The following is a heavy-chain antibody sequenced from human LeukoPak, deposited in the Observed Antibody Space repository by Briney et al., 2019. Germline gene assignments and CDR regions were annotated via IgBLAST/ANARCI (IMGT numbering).Heavy chain of an antibody. J-gene: IGHJ3*01. CDR2: INHSGST. D-gene: IGHD2-2*01. CDR3: ARDHIAVGPAAKKDALDF. CDR1: GGSFSGYY. V-gene: IGHV4-34*01. Sequence: SETLSLTCAVYGGSFSGYYWSWIRQPPGKGLEWIGEINHSGSTNYNPSLKSRVTISVDTSKNQFSLKLSSVTAADTAVYYCARDHIAVGPAAKKDALDFWGQGTAVTVSS.